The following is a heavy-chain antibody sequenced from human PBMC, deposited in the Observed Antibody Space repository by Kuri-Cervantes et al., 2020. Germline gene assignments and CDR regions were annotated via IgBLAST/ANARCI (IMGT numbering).Heavy chain of an antibody. CDR1: XFXFSSYG. Sequence: SPKIXCAASXFXFSSYGMXXVRXAPGKGXEWVAVISYGGRNKYYADSXXXRFTXXRENSXNTLYXXMNXLRAEXXXVYYCARXTNAVAADYWGQGTLVTVSS. J-gene: IGHJ4*02. CDR3: ARXTNAVAADY. CDR2: ISYGGRNK. D-gene: IGHD6-19*01. V-gene: IGHV3-30*19.